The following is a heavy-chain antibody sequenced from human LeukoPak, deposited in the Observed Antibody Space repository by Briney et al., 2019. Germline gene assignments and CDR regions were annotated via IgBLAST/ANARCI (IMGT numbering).Heavy chain of an antibody. J-gene: IGHJ4*02. D-gene: IGHD4-23*01. CDR3: ARVVTPARIDY. V-gene: IGHV1-8*01. CDR2: MNPNSGNT. CDR1: GYTFTSYD. Sequence: ASVKVSCKASGYTFTSYDINWVRQATGQGLEWMGWMNPNSGNTGYPQKFQGRVTMTRNTSISTAYMELSSLRSEDTAVYYCARVVTPARIDYWGQGTLVTVSS.